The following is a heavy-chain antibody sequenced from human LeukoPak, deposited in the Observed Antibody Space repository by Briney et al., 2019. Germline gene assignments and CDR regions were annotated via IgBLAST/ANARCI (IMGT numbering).Heavy chain of an antibody. Sequence: ASVKVSCKASGYTFTGSYIYWVRQAPGQGLEWMGWINPNNGGTSYSQKFQGRVTMTRDTSISTAYMELNRLTSDDTAVYYCARDLVFNYWGQGTLVTVSS. J-gene: IGHJ4*02. CDR1: GYTFTGSY. CDR2: INPNNGGT. CDR3: ARDLVFNY. V-gene: IGHV1-2*02. D-gene: IGHD6-6*01.